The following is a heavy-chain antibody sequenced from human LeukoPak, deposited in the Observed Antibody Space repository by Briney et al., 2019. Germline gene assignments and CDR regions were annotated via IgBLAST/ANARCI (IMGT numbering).Heavy chain of an antibody. CDR2: IYQSGST. D-gene: IGHD6-19*01. CDR3: ARSLGVAGTVDY. Sequence: SETLSLTCTVSGGSISSGGYYLTWLRQPPGKGLEWIGYIYQSGSTYYNPSLKSRVTISVDTSKNQFSLKLSSVTAADTAVYYCARSLGVAGTVDYWGQGTLVTVSS. V-gene: IGHV4-30-2*02. J-gene: IGHJ4*02. CDR1: GGSISSGGYY.